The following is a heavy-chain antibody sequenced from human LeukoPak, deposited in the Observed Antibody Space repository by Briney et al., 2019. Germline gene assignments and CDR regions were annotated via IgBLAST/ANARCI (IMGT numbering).Heavy chain of an antibody. CDR2: INHSGST. D-gene: IGHD3-22*01. Sequence: SETLSLTCAVYGGSFSGYYWSWIRQPPGKGLEWIGEINHSGSTNYNPSLKSRVTISVDTSKNQFSLKLSSVTAADTAVYYCARWYYYDSSGYYYDQYFDYWGQGTLVTVSS. CDR3: ARWYYYDSSGYYYDQYFDY. CDR1: GGSFSGYY. J-gene: IGHJ4*02. V-gene: IGHV4-34*01.